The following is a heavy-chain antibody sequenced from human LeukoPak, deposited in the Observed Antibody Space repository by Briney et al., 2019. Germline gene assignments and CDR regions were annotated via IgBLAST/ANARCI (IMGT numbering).Heavy chain of an antibody. CDR3: ARTMIGYSYGSRYGRGVYYFDY. CDR1: GGSVSSGSYY. V-gene: IGHV4-39*07. J-gene: IGHJ4*02. CDR2: INHSGST. Sequence: SETLSLTCTVSGGSVSSGSYYWSWIRQPPGKGPEWIGEINHSGSTNYNPSLKSRVTISVDTSKNQFSLKLSSVTAADTAVYYCARTMIGYSYGSRYGRGVYYFDYWGQGTLVTVSS. D-gene: IGHD5-18*01.